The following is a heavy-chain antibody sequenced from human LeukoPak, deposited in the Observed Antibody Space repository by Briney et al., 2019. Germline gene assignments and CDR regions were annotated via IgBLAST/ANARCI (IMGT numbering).Heavy chain of an antibody. V-gene: IGHV3-23*01. J-gene: IGHJ4*02. CDR1: GFTYSSCV. Sequence: PGGSLRLSCATSGFTYSSCVMAWVRQAPGKGLEWVSSISGSGGSTYYADSVKGRFTISRDNSMNTLYLQMNSLTAEDTAVYYCAKRHCSSTHCYAFDYWGQGTKVSVCS. CDR2: ISGSGGST. D-gene: IGHD2-2*01. CDR3: AKRHCSSTHCYAFDY.